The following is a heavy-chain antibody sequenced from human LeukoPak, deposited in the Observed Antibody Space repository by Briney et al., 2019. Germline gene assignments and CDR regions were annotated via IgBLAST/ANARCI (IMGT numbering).Heavy chain of an antibody. Sequence: GGSLKLSCAASGFTFSSAWMHWVRQAPGTGLVWVSRITDDATTTYADSVRGRFTISRDNAKNILYLQMNSLRAEDTAVYYCVRDRVGPDYWGQGTLVTVSS. V-gene: IGHV3-74*01. J-gene: IGHJ4*02. CDR2: ITDDATT. CDR1: GFTFSSAW. D-gene: IGHD1-26*01. CDR3: VRDRVGPDY.